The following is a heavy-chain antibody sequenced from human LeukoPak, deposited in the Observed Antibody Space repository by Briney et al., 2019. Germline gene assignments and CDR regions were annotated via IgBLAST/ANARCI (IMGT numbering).Heavy chain of an antibody. CDR2: ISSTSKIKYTTI. D-gene: IGHD2-2*02. J-gene: IGHJ5*02. Sequence: PGGSLRLSCAASRFTFTDYYMSWIRQAPGKGLEWVAYISSTSKIKYTTIYYSDSVKGRFTISRDDAKDSLYLQMDSLRVEDTAIYYCARSGLYFCNWFDPWGQGTLVTVSS. CDR3: ARSGLYFCNWFDP. CDR1: RFTFTDYY. V-gene: IGHV3-11*01.